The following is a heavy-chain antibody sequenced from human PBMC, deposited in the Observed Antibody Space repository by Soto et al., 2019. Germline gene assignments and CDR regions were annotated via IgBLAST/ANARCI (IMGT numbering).Heavy chain of an antibody. V-gene: IGHV3-74*01. CDR3: ARRDQIAYYYGMDV. Sequence: EVQLVESGGGLVQPGGSLRLSCAASGFTFTSYWMNWVRQAPGKGLVWVSRINSDGGTTGYVDSVKGRFTISRDNAKNTLYLQMNSLRAEDTAVYYCARRDQIAYYYGMDVWGQGTTVTVSS. J-gene: IGHJ6*02. CDR2: INSDGGTT. CDR1: GFTFTSYW. D-gene: IGHD2-21*01.